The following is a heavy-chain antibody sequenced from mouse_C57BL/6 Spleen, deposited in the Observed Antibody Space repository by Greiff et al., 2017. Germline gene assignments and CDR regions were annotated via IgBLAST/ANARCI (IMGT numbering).Heavy chain of an antibody. V-gene: IGHV14-1*01. Sequence: EVQLQQSGAELVRPGASVKLSCTASGFNIKDYYMHWVKQRPEQGLEWIGRIDPEDGDTEYAPKFQGKANMTADTSSNTAYLQLSSLTSEDTAVYYCTTEDSSGYVAWFAYWGQGTLVTVSA. D-gene: IGHD3-2*02. J-gene: IGHJ3*01. CDR3: TTEDSSGYVAWFAY. CDR1: GFNIKDYY. CDR2: IDPEDGDT.